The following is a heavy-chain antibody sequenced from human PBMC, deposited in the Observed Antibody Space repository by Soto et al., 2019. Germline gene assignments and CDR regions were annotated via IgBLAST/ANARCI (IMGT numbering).Heavy chain of an antibody. J-gene: IGHJ6*02. CDR3: TRKRFGMDV. V-gene: IGHV3-7*03. CDR2: IKEDGSEK. CDR1: GFAFSSSW. Sequence: GGSLRLSCAASGFAFSSSWMSWVRQAPGKGLEWVANIKEDGSEKDYVDPVKGRFTITRDNAKNSLYLQMHNLRAEDTAVYFCTRKRFGMDVWGQGTTVTVSS.